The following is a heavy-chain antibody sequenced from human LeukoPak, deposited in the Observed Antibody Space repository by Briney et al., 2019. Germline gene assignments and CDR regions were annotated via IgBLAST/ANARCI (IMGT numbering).Heavy chain of an antibody. J-gene: IGHJ2*01. V-gene: IGHV3-74*01. CDR2: NSPDGSTT. Sequence: PGGSLRLSCVSSGFPFSRYWMNWVRQAPGKGLECVSRNSPDGSTTTYADSVEGRFTISRDNAKDTLYLQMNSLGADDTSVYFCARDPGTTYRDWYFDLWGPGTLVTVSS. CDR3: ARDPGTTYRDWYFDL. CDR1: GFPFSRYW. D-gene: IGHD2/OR15-2a*01.